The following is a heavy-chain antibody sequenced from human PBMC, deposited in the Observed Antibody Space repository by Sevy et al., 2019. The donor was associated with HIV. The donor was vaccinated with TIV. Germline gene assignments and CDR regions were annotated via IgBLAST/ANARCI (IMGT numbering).Heavy chain of an antibody. D-gene: IGHD1-26*01. V-gene: IGHV3-30*18. Sequence: GGSLRLSCIGSGFSFSYYGIHWVRQAPGKGLDWVALISHDGKNEYYADSVKGRFTISRDNSKNTVYLEMNSLRNEDTAIYFCANAYSGSYSHSYLYALDVWGQRTTVTVSS. J-gene: IGHJ6*02. CDR1: GFSFSYYG. CDR2: ISHDGKNE. CDR3: ANAYSGSYSHSYLYALDV.